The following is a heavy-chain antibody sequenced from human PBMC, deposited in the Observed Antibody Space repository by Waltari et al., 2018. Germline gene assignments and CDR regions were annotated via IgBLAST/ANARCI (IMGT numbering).Heavy chain of an antibody. CDR3: ARFPKPRHTYGDYVEY. J-gene: IGHJ4*02. V-gene: IGHV4-59*01. D-gene: IGHD4-17*01. CDR2: TYYSGST. Sequence: QVQLQESGPGLVKPSETLSLTCTVSGGSLSRYYWIWLRQPPGKGLEGIGYTYYSGSTNYNPSLKSRVTISVDTSKNQFSLKLSSVTAADTAVYYCARFPKPRHTYGDYVEYWGQGTLVTVSS. CDR1: GGSLSRYY.